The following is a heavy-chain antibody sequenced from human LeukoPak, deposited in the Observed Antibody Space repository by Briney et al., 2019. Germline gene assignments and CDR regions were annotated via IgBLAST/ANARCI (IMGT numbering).Heavy chain of an antibody. D-gene: IGHD6-19*01. CDR3: ASGVIEQWLPLD. V-gene: IGHV4-59*01. J-gene: IGHJ4*02. CDR2: IYYSGST. CDR1: GGSISSYY. Sequence: SETLSLTCTVSGGSISSYYWSWLRQPPGKALEWVGYIYYSGSTNYNPSLKSRVTISVDTSKNQFSLKLSSVTAADTAVYYCASGVIEQWLPLDWGRGTLVTVSS.